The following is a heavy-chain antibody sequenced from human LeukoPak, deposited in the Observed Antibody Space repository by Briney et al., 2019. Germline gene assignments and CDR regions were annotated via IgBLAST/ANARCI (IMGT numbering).Heavy chain of an antibody. D-gene: IGHD3-3*01. V-gene: IGHV3-30*02. CDR2: IRYDGSNK. Sequence: GGSLRLSCAASGFTFSSYGMHWVRQAPGKGLEWVAFIRYDGSNKYYADSVKGRFTISRDNSKNTLYLQMNSLRAEDTAVYYCAKDFLPRSASDDFWSGNDYWGQGTLVTVSS. CDR1: GFTFSSYG. CDR3: AKDFLPRSASDDFWSGNDY. J-gene: IGHJ4*02.